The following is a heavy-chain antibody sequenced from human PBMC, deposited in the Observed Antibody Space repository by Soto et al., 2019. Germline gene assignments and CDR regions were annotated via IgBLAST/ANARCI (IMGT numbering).Heavy chain of an antibody. V-gene: IGHV1-8*01. D-gene: IGHD4-17*01. J-gene: IGHJ4*02. CDR2: MNPKSGNT. CDR3: ARGRREYGGNTASLY. Sequence: QVQLVQSGAEVKKPGASVKVSCKASGYTFTSYDINWVRQATGQGLEWMGWMNPKSGNTGYAQKFRGGATLTSNTYIRTAYMEVSGLRSGGTDVYFCARGRREYGGNTASLYWGQGTLVTVST. CDR1: GYTFTSYD.